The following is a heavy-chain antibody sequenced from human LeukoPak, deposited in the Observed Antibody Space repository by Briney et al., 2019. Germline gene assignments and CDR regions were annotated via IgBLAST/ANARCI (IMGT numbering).Heavy chain of an antibody. CDR3: ARAMRSGYDY. J-gene: IGHJ4*02. CDR2: ISSSSDAI. D-gene: IGHD5-12*01. Sequence: GGSLRLSCAASGLTFSNDGMNWVRQAPGKGLEWVSYISSSSDAIYYADSVKGRFTISRDNAKNSLYLEMNSLRDEDTAVYYCARAMRSGYDYWGQGTLVTVSS. V-gene: IGHV3-48*02. CDR1: GLTFSNDG.